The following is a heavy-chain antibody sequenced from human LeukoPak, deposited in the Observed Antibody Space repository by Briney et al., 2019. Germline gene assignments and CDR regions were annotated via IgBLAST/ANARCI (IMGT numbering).Heavy chain of an antibody. J-gene: IGHJ4*02. D-gene: IGHD5-24*01. CDR1: GYTFPSYF. Sequence: ASVKVSCKASGYTFPSYFMHWVRQAPGQGLEWMGIINPTGGSTTYAQKFQGRVTITADESTSTAYMELSSLRSEDTAVYYCASPDGYNSNYYFDYWGQGTLVTVSS. CDR2: INPTGGST. CDR3: ASPDGYNSNYYFDY. V-gene: IGHV1-46*01.